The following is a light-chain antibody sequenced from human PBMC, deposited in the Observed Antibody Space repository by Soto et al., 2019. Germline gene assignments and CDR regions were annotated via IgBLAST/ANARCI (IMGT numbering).Light chain of an antibody. J-gene: IGKJ1*01. Sequence: EIVLTQSPGTLSLSPGERATLSCRASQSVSSTYLAWYQQKPGQAPRLLMYGASSRASRVPDRFSASGSGTDFTLTISRLQPEDFAVYYCQQYGPSLWTFGQGTKVEIK. CDR1: QSVSSTY. CDR3: QQYGPSLWT. CDR2: GAS. V-gene: IGKV3-20*01.